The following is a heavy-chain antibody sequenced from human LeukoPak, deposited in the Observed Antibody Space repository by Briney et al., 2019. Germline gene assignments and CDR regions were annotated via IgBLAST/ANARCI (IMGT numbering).Heavy chain of an antibody. J-gene: IGHJ4*02. Sequence: PGGSLRLSCAASGFTFSAYAMSWVRQAPGKGLQWVSGFNGISGSGDTTQYADSVKGRFTISRDHSKNTLYLQMNSLRAEDTAVYYCAKARYSSGWYYFDYWGQGTLVTVSS. V-gene: IGHV3-23*01. CDR3: AKARYSSGWYYFDY. CDR2: FNGISGSGDTT. D-gene: IGHD6-19*01. CDR1: GFTFSAYA.